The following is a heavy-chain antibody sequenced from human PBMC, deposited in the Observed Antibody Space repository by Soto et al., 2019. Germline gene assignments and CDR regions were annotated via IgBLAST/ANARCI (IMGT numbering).Heavy chain of an antibody. V-gene: IGHV4-39*01. CDR1: GGSISSSSYY. CDR3: ARLTTLPNYDFWSDYPYYFDY. Sequence: SETLSLTCTVSGGSISSSSYYWGWIRQPPGKGLEWIGSIYYSGSTYYNPSLKSRVTISVDTSKNQFSLKLSSVTAADTAVYYCARLTTLPNYDFWSDYPYYFDYWGKGTLVTVSS. J-gene: IGHJ4*02. D-gene: IGHD3-3*01. CDR2: IYYSGST.